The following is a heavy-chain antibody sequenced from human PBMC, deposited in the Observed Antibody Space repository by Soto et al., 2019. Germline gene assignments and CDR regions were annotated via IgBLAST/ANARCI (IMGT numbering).Heavy chain of an antibody. V-gene: IGHV3-30-3*01. CDR1: GFTFRSYA. J-gene: IGHJ6*02. D-gene: IGHD2-15*01. Sequence: QVQLVESGGGVVQPGRSLRLSCAASGFTFRSYAMHWVRQAPGKGLEWVAVISYDGSNKYYADSVKGRFTISRDNSKNTLYLQMNSLRAEDTAVYYCARGYCSGGSCYSRYYYYGMDVWGQGTTVTVSS. CDR3: ARGYCSGGSCYSRYYYYGMDV. CDR2: ISYDGSNK.